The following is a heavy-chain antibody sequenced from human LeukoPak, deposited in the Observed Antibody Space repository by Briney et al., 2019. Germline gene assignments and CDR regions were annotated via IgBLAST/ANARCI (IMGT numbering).Heavy chain of an antibody. Sequence: GGSLRLSCAASGFTFSSYGMHWVRQAPGKGLEWVAFIRYDGSNKYNADSVKGRFTISRDNSKNTLYLQMNSLRAEDTAVYYCARDKCTSTSCYGHFDYWGQGTLVTVSS. J-gene: IGHJ4*02. D-gene: IGHD2-2*01. CDR2: IRYDGSNK. V-gene: IGHV3-30*02. CDR1: GFTFSSYG. CDR3: ARDKCTSTSCYGHFDY.